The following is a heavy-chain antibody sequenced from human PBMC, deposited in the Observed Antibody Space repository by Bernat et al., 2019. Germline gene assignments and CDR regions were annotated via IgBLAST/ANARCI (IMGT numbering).Heavy chain of an antibody. CDR1: GFTFSSYA. CDR2: ISGSGGST. Sequence: EVQLLESGGGLVQPGGSLRLSCAASGFTFSSYAMSWVRQAPGKGLEWVSAISGSGGSTYSADSVKGRFTISSDNSKNTLYLQMNSLRAEDTAVYYCAKDRIGWGGGSCLDYWGQGTLVTVSS. CDR3: AKDRIGWGGGSCLDY. V-gene: IGHV3-23*01. J-gene: IGHJ4*02. D-gene: IGHD2-15*01.